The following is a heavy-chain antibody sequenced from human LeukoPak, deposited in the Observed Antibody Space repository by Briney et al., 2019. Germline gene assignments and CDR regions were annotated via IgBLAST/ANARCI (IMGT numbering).Heavy chain of an antibody. Sequence: GGSLRLSCAASGFTFSSYDMHWVRQATGKGLEWVSAIGTAGDTYYPGSVKGRFTISRENAKNSLYLQMNSLRAGDTAVYYCARDKGSSSWYRDDAFDIWGQGTMVTVSS. D-gene: IGHD6-13*01. CDR1: GFTFSSYD. CDR3: ARDKGSSSWYRDDAFDI. V-gene: IGHV3-13*01. CDR2: IGTAGDT. J-gene: IGHJ3*02.